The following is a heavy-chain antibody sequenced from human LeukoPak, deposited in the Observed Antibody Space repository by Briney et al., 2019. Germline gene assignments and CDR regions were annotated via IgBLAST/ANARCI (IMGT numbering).Heavy chain of an antibody. CDR1: AYIFTGYY. Sequence: AAAKVSCKASAYIFTGYYMHWVLQAPAQGLEWMGWINPNSGGTNYAKKFQGRVTMTRDTYISTAYKELSRLRSDDPAVYYCATSLELLWFGEESRWDYWGQGTLVTVAS. J-gene: IGHJ4*02. CDR2: INPNSGGT. V-gene: IGHV1-2*02. D-gene: IGHD3-10*01. CDR3: ATSLELLWFGEESRWDY.